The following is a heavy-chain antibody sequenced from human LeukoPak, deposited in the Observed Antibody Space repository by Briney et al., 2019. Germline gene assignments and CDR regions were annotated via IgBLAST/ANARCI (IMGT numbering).Heavy chain of an antibody. CDR2: ISDDGSSK. D-gene: IGHD1-26*01. CDR3: AREWELRLFDY. CDR1: GFTSRSYV. J-gene: IGHJ4*02. V-gene: IGHV3-30-3*01. Sequence: GGSLRLSCVVSGFTSRSYVMHWVRQAPGKGLEWVAVISDDGSSKVYSDSVRGRVTISRDNSKNTVYLEMNSLRAEDTAVYYCAREWELRLFDYWGQGTLVTVSS.